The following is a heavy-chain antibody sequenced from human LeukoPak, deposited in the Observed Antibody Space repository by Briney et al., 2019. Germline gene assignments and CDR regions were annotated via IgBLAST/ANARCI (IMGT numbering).Heavy chain of an antibody. J-gene: IGHJ3*02. D-gene: IGHD6-13*01. CDR3: ARGGSVSSSSPHDAFDI. V-gene: IGHV1-2*02. CDR2: PNSGGT. Sequence: PNSGGTNYAQTFQGRVTMTRDTSISTAYMELSRLRSDDTAVYYCARGGSVSSSSPHDAFDIWGQGTMVTVSS.